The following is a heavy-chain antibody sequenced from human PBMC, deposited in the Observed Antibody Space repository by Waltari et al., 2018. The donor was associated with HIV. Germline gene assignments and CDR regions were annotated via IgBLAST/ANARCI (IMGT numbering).Heavy chain of an antibody. CDR2: ISPYNGNT. CDR3: ARDNLDCTRASCPPRSYFDY. Sequence: QVHLVQSGPEVKKPGASVKVSCKASGYTFMNYAFAWVRRAPGHGLEWIGWISPYNGNTQYTQKVQGRVTLTTDTSTTTAYMELRSLKSDDTAVYYCARDNLDCTRASCPPRSYFDYWGQGTPVTVSS. CDR1: GYTFMNYA. V-gene: IGHV1-18*01. D-gene: IGHD2-2*01. J-gene: IGHJ4*02.